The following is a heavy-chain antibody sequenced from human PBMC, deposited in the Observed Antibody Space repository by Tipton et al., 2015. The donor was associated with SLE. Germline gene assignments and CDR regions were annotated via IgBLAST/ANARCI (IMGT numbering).Heavy chain of an antibody. CDR1: GGSIRSSRHF. J-gene: IGHJ4*02. Sequence: TLSLTCTVSGGSIRSSRHFWGWIRQPPGKGLEWIGVLYYSGNTYYNPSLKSPVTLSIDTSKNQFSLKMRSVTAADTAGYFCARGYCSDGVCYGFGFFDYLGQGNLVTVSS. V-gene: IGHV4-39*07. D-gene: IGHD2-8*01. CDR3: ARGYCSDGVCYGFGFFDY. CDR2: LYYSGNT.